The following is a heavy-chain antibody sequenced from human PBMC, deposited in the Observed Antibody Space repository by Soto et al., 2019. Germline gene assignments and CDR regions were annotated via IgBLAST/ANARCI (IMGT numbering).Heavy chain of an antibody. J-gene: IGHJ6*02. CDR2: IIPIFGTA. CDR1: GYTFTSYA. D-gene: IGHD1-1*01. V-gene: IGHV1-69*13. CDR3: ARDETGTTSGYYYGMDV. Sequence: QVQLVQSGAEVKKPGASVKVSCKASGYTFTSYAMHWVRQAPGQRLEWMGGIIPIFGTANYAQKFQGRVTITADESTSTAYMELSSLRSEDTAVYYCARDETGTTSGYYYGMDVWGQGTTVTVSS.